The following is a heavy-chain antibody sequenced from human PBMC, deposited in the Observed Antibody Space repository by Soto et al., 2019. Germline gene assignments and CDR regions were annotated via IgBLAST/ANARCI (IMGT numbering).Heavy chain of an antibody. CDR2: IYHSGST. V-gene: IGHV4-30-2*01. CDR3: ARRGSSSWKFDY. J-gene: IGHJ4*02. Sequence: TLSLTCTVSDDSITSGAYYWGLIRQPPGKGLEWIGYIYHSGSTYYNPSLKSRVTISVDRSKNQFSLKLSSVTAADTAVYYCARRGSSSWKFDYWGQGTLVTVSS. D-gene: IGHD6-13*01. CDR1: DDSITSGAYY.